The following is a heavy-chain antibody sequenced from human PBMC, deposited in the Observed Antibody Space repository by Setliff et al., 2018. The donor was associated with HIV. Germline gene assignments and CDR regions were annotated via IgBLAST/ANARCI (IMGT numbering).Heavy chain of an antibody. D-gene: IGHD3-10*01. CDR2: IGTAGDT. J-gene: IGHJ4*02. Sequence: PGGSLRLSCAASGFTFSSYDMHWVRQATGRGLEWVSGIGTAGDTFYPGSVKGRFTISRDNLRNILYLQMNSLRGDDTAIYYCARGSLRFGALFPDYWGRGTLVTVS. CDR3: ARGSLRFGALFPDY. CDR1: GFTFSSYD. V-gene: IGHV3-13*01.